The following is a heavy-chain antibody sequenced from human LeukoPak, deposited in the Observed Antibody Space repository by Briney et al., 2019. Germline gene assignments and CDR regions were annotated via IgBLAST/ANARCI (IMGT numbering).Heavy chain of an antibody. V-gene: IGHV4-59*01. J-gene: IGHJ6*02. CDR2: VYYSGST. D-gene: IGHD6-13*01. CDR3: ARDLNLAAAGTGYYYYGMGV. Sequence: SETLSLTCTVSGGSISRYYWSWIRQPPGKGLEWIGYVYYSGSTDYTPSLKSRVTISVDTSKNQFSLKLSSVTAADTAVYFCARDLNLAAAGTGYYYYGMGVWGQGTTVTVSS. CDR1: GGSISRYY.